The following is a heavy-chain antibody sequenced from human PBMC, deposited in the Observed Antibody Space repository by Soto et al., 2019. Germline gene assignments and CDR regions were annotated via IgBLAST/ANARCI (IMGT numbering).Heavy chain of an antibody. CDR1: GYTFTSYG. V-gene: IGHV1-18*01. CDR3: ARDTLYCSGGSCYSDY. D-gene: IGHD2-15*01. CDR2: ISAYNGNT. J-gene: IGHJ4*02. Sequence: ASVKVSCKASGYTFTSYGISWVRQAPGQGLEWMGWISAYNGNTNYAQKLQGRVTMTTDTSTSTAYMELRSLRSDDTAVYYCARDTLYCSGGSCYSDYWGQGTLVTVSS.